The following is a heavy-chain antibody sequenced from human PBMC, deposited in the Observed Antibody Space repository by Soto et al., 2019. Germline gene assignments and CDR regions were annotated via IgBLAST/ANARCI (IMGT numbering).Heavy chain of an antibody. CDR3: ARRGPYYYDSSGYYVDLDY. J-gene: IGHJ4*02. Sequence: QVQLVQSGAEVKKPGASVKVSCKASGYTFTSYGISWVRQAPGQGLEWMGWISAYNGNTNYAQKLQGRVTMTTDTSTRTAYMKLRSLRSDDTAVYYCARRGPYYYDSSGYYVDLDYWGQGTLVTVSS. CDR2: ISAYNGNT. CDR1: GYTFTSYG. V-gene: IGHV1-18*01. D-gene: IGHD3-22*01.